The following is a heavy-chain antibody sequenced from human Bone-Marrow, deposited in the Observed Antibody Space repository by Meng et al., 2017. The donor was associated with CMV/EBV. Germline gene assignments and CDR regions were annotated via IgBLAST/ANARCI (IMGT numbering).Heavy chain of an antibody. J-gene: IGHJ4*02. V-gene: IGHV3-72*01. Sequence: GGSLRLSCAASGFTFTGYWMYWVRHAPGKGLEWVGRTRNKADGETTDYAASVKGRFTISRDDSKNSLYLQMNSLKTEDTAVYYCARDRHCSSPTCYTGFDYWGQGTLVTVSS. D-gene: IGHD2-2*02. CDR3: ARDRHCSSPTCYTGFDY. CDR1: GFTFTGYW. CDR2: TRNKADGETT.